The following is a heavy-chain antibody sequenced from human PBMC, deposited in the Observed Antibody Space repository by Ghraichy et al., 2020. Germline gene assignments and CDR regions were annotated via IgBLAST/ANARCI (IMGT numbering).Heavy chain of an antibody. CDR3: AVSFTVIGYVDF. V-gene: IGHV4-39*01. J-gene: IGHJ2*01. CDR1: GGSITSSNYY. D-gene: IGHD3-22*01. CDR2: LHHTGST. Sequence: SETLSLTCSVSGGSITSSNYYWGWIRQYPGKGLEWIGSLHHTGSTYYNPSLKSRVTMSADTSTNQFSLRLTSVTAAGTSVYYCAVSFTVIGYVDFWGRGTLVSVSP.